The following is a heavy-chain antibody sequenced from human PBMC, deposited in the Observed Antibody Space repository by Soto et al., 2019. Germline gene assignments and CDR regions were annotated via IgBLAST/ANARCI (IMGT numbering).Heavy chain of an antibody. V-gene: IGHV1-69*01. CDR2: IIPMFATT. Sequence: QVQLVQSGAEVRKSGSSVKVSCKAAGVTFSDYALSWVRQAPGQGLEWMGGIIPMFATTNYAQKFQGRVTITADDSATTAHMELSSLKSEDTAVYYCARGRGIGFSSTWNIYWYYNMDVWGQGTTVTVSS. CDR3: ARGRGIGFSSTWNIYWYYNMDV. J-gene: IGHJ6*02. CDR1: GVTFSDYA. D-gene: IGHD6-13*01.